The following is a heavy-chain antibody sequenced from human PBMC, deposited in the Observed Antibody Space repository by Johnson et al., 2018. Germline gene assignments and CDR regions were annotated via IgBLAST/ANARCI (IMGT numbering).Heavy chain of an antibody. V-gene: IGHV3-23*01. D-gene: IGHD6-13*01. CDR1: GFTFDDYA. CDR2: ISGSGGST. CDR3: AKVSAAAGTQGFQH. J-gene: IGHJ1*01. Sequence: VQLQESGGGLVQPGRSLRLSCAASGFTFDDYAMHWVRQAPGKGLEWVSAISGSGGSTYYADSVKGRFTISRDNSKNTLYLQMNSLRAEDTAVYYCAKVSAAAGTQGFQHWGQGTLVTVSS.